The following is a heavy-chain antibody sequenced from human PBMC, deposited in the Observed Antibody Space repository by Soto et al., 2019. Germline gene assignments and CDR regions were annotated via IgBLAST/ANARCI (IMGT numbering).Heavy chain of an antibody. J-gene: IGHJ4*02. Sequence: EVQLVESGGALVQRGGSLRLSCAASGFTFNIYSRNWVRQAPGKGLEWFSYITSDTKTIKYADSVKGRFTISRDNAKNSVYLQMNSLSDADTAVYYCARIVEGHFDYWGQGTVVTVSS. CDR1: GFTFNIYS. CDR2: ITSDTKTI. D-gene: IGHD1-26*01. CDR3: ARIVEGHFDY. V-gene: IGHV3-48*02.